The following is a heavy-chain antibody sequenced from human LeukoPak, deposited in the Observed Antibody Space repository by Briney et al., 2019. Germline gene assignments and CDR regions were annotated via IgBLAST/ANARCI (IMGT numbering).Heavy chain of an antibody. CDR1: GFTFSSYD. Sequence: GGSLRLSCAASGFTFSSYDMSWVRQAPGKGLEWVSGITSSGGGTYYPDSVKGRFTISRDNSKNTLYLQMHSLTDEDTAVYYCAKPEYCSSTSCYKFPHDFDYWGQGTLVTVSS. CDR3: AKPEYCSSTSCYKFPHDFDY. J-gene: IGHJ4*02. V-gene: IGHV3-23*01. CDR2: ITSSGGGT. D-gene: IGHD2-2*02.